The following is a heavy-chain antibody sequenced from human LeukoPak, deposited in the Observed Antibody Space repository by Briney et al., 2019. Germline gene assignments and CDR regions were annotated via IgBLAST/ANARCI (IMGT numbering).Heavy chain of an antibody. V-gene: IGHV4-4*07. CDR3: AREERGGYSSSPRRGSFDI. CDR2: THTSGSS. J-gene: IGHJ3*02. Sequence: PSETLSLTCSVPGGSISSYYWSWIRQPAGKGLEWIGRTHTSGSSNYNPSLKSRVTMSVDTSKEQFSLKLSSVTAADTAAYYCAREERGGYSSSPRRGSFDIWGQGTMVIVSS. D-gene: IGHD6-13*01. CDR1: GGSISSYY.